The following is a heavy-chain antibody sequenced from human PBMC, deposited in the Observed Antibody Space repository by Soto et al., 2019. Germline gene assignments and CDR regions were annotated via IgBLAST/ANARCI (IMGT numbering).Heavy chain of an antibody. J-gene: IGHJ4*02. Sequence: QVQLVQSGAEVKKPGASVKVSCKASGYTFASYAISLMRQAPGQGLEWMGWISAYNGNTNYAQKLQGRVTMTTDTSTITAYVELRSVGSDDTAVYYCARDPPTPAYWGQGTLVTVSS. CDR1: GYTFASYA. CDR3: ARDPPTPAY. D-gene: IGHD2-2*01. CDR2: ISAYNGNT. V-gene: IGHV1-18*01.